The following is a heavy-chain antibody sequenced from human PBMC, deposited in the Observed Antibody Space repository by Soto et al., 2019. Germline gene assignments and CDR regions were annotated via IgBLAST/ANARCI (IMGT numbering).Heavy chain of an antibody. CDR2: ISYGGST. Sequence: PSETQSLTCTVSGGSISSGNYYWSWIRQPPGKGLEWIGFISYGGSTYYSASLKSRFTISVDTSKNQFSLNLSFVTAADTAVYYCATMGTPATGLYYFDYWGQGTLVTVSA. CDR3: ATMGTPATGLYYFDY. CDR1: GGSISSGNYY. V-gene: IGHV4-30-4*01. D-gene: IGHD1-7*01. J-gene: IGHJ4*02.